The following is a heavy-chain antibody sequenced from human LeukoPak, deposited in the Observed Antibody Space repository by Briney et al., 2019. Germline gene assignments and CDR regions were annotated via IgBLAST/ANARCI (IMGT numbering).Heavy chain of an antibody. V-gene: IGHV3-23*01. CDR1: GFTFSSYA. D-gene: IGHD2-21*02. Sequence: GGSLRLSCAASGFTFSSYAMSWVRQAPGKGLEWGSALSGSGGSTYYADSVKGRFTISRDNSKDTLYLQMNSLRAEDTAVYYCAKHWRKPSYIVVVTAIRGGSFDYWGQGTLVTVSS. CDR3: AKHWRKPSYIVVVTAIRGGSFDY. J-gene: IGHJ4*02. CDR2: LSGSGGST.